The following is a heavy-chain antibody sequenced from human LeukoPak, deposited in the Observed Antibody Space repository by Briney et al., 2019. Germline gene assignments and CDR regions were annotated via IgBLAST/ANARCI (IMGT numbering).Heavy chain of an antibody. Sequence: PGGSLRLSCAASGFTFSSYTMHWVRQAPGKGLDWVALISYDGSNKYYADSVKGRFTISRDNSKNTLYLQMNSLRAEDTAVYYCAREVISYNYYYGMDVWGQGTTVTVSS. J-gene: IGHJ6*02. V-gene: IGHV3-30-3*01. CDR2: ISYDGSNK. D-gene: IGHD5-18*01. CDR1: GFTFSSYT. CDR3: AREVISYNYYYGMDV.